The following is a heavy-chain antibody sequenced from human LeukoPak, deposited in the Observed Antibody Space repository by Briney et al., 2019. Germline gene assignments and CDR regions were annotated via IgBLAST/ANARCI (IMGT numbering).Heavy chain of an antibody. Sequence: SETLSLTCTVSGYSISSGYYWGWIRQPPGKGLEWIGSIYHSGSTYYNPSLKSRVTISVDTSKNQFSLKLSSVTAADTAVYYCARDYLIGGVGSDYWGQGTLVTISS. CDR1: GYSISSGYY. CDR2: IYHSGST. V-gene: IGHV4-38-2*02. J-gene: IGHJ4*02. D-gene: IGHD2-15*01. CDR3: ARDYLIGGVGSDY.